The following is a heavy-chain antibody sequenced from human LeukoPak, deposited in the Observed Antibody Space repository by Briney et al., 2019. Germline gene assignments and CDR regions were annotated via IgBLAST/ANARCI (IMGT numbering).Heavy chain of an antibody. J-gene: IGHJ4*02. Sequence: KPSETLSLTCAVSGYSISSGYYWGWIRQPPGKGLEWIGSIYHSGSTYYNPSLKSRVTISVDTSKNQFSLKLSSVTAADTAVYYCARGRLYYYGSGSYQNDYWGQGTLVTVSS. CDR3: ARGRLYYYGSGSYQNDY. V-gene: IGHV4-38-2*01. CDR1: GYSISSGYY. CDR2: IYHSGST. D-gene: IGHD3-10*01.